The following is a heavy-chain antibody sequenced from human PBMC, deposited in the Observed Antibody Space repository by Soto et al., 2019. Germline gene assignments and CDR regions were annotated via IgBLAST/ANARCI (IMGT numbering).Heavy chain of an antibody. J-gene: IGHJ4*02. Sequence: ASVKVSCKASGYTFTSYGISWVRQAPGQGLEWMGWSSAYNGNTNYAQKLQGRVTMTTDTSTSTAYMELRSLRSDDTVVYYCARVLHILGSSSIDYWGQGTLVTVSS. V-gene: IGHV1-18*01. CDR3: ARVLHILGSSSIDY. D-gene: IGHD6-6*01. CDR1: GYTFTSYG. CDR2: SSAYNGNT.